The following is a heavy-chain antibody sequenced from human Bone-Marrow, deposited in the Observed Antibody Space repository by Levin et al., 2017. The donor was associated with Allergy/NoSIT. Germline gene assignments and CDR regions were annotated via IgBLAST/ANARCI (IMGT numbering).Heavy chain of an antibody. D-gene: IGHD2-2*01. Sequence: GESLKISCAASGFPFSSYSMNWVRQAPGKGLEWVSSISSSGNYIYYAASVRGRFTVSRDNAKNSVFLQMNSLRAEDTAVYYCARDLGRSISCYDYWGQGTLVTVSS. CDR1: GFPFSSYS. CDR2: ISSSGNYI. J-gene: IGHJ4*02. V-gene: IGHV3-21*01. CDR3: ARDLGRSISCYDY.